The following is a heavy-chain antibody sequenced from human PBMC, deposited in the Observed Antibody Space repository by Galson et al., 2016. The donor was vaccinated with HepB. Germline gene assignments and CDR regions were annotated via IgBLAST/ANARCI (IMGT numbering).Heavy chain of an antibody. CDR2: IYPRDSDT. V-gene: IGHV5-51*01. CDR1: GYSFTSFW. J-gene: IGHJ4*02. D-gene: IGHD1-26*01. CDR3: ARHGGSYYTGNHF. Sequence: QSGAEVKKPGESLKISCTGSGYSFTSFWIAWVRQMPGKGPEWMGIIYPRDSDTRYSPSFQGRVTISADKSINTAYLQWSSLKASDTAMYYCARHGGSYYTGNHFWGQGTLVTVSS.